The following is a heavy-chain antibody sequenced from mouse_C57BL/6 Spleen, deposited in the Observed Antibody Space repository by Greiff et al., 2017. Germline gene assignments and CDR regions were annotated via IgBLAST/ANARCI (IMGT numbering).Heavy chain of an antibody. CDR3: ARGWGNYYYFDY. CDR2: ISDGGSYT. CDR1: GFTFSSYA. J-gene: IGHJ2*01. V-gene: IGHV5-4*01. Sequence: EVQGVESGGGLVKPGGSLKLSCAASGFTFSSYAMSWVRQTPEKRLEWVATISDGGSYTYYPDNVKGRFTISRDNAKNNLYLQMSHLKSEDTAMYYCARGWGNYYYFDYWGQGTTLSVSS. D-gene: IGHD2-1*01.